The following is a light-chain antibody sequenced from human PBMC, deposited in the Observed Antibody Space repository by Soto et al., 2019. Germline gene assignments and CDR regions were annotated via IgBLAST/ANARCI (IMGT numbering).Light chain of an antibody. Sequence: QSVLTQPASVSGSPGQSITISCTGTSSDVGGYNYVSWYQQHPGKAPKLMIYDVSNRPSGVSNRFSGSKSVNTASLTISGLQAEDEADYYGSSYTSSSTLVVFGGGTQLTVL. CDR2: DVS. J-gene: IGLJ2*01. CDR3: SSYTSSSTLVV. CDR1: SSDVGGYNY. V-gene: IGLV2-14*01.